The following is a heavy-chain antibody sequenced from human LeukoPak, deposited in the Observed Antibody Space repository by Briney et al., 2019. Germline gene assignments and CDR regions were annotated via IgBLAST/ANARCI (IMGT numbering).Heavy chain of an antibody. J-gene: IGHJ4*02. D-gene: IGHD6-13*01. CDR1: GFTFSSYS. V-gene: IGHV3-21*01. CDR3: ASDYSSSPALWY. Sequence: GGSLRLSCADSGFTFSSYSMNWVRQAPGKGLEWVSSISGSSGYIYYADSVKGRFSISRDNAKNSLYLQMNSLRAEDTAVYYCASDYSSSPALWYWGQGTLVTVSS. CDR2: ISGSSGYI.